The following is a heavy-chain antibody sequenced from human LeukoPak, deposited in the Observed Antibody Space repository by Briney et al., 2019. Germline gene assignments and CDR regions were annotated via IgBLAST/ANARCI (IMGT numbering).Heavy chain of an antibody. V-gene: IGHV4-59*12. CDR1: GGSISSYY. Sequence: SGTLSLTCTVSGGSISSYYWSWIRQPPGKGLEWIGYIYYSGSTNYNPSLKSRVTISVDTSKNQFSLKLSSVTAADTAVYYCARGKRRITIFGVVIIPEYYFDYWGQGTLVTVSS. CDR2: IYYSGST. CDR3: ARGKRRITIFGVVIIPEYYFDY. J-gene: IGHJ4*02. D-gene: IGHD3-3*01.